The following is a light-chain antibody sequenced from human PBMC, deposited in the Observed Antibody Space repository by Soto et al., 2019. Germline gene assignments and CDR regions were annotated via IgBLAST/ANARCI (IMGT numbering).Light chain of an antibody. CDR2: SDI. CDR3: QSYDSSLSGSV. Sequence: QSVLTQPPSVTGVPGQRVAISCTGSSSNGGAGYDVHWYQQLPGTAPKLLIYSDINRPSGVPDRFSGSRSGISASLAITGLQAEDEADYYCQSYDSSLSGSVFGGGTQLTVL. V-gene: IGLV1-40*01. J-gene: IGLJ3*02. CDR1: SSNGGAGYD.